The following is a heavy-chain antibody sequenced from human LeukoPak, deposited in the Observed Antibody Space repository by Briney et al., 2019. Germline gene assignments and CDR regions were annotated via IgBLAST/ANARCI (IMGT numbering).Heavy chain of an antibody. V-gene: IGHV3-21*01. CDR3: ARAHAQLWYDFWSGYYFDY. D-gene: IGHD3-3*01. CDR2: ISSSSSYI. CDR1: GFTFSSYS. J-gene: IGHJ4*02. Sequence: PGGSLRLSCAASGFTFSSYSMNWVRQAPGKGLEWVSYISSSSSYIYYADSVKGRFTISRDNAKNSLYLQMNSLRAEDTAVYYCARAHAQLWYDFWSGYYFDYWGQGTLVTVSS.